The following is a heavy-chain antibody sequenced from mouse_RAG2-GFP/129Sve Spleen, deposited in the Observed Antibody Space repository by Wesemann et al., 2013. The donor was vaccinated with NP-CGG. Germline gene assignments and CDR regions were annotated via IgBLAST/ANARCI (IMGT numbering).Heavy chain of an antibody. CDR3: VSGGF. J-gene: IGHJ3*01. Sequence: RSKSNNYATYYADSVKDRFTISRDDSQSMLYLQMNNLKTEDTAMYYCVSGGFWGQGTLVTVSA. CDR2: RSKSNNYAT. V-gene: IGHV10-1*02.